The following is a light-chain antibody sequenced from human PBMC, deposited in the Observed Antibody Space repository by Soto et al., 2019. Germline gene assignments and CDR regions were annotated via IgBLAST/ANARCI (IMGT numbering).Light chain of an antibody. Sequence: VLTKPDSVSGLPGQSITISCIRTSSDIGAYNYASWYQQHPGKAPKLIIYDVSNRPSGVSNRFSGSKSGYTASLTISGLQAEDEADYYCSSYSSTITRVFGTGTKVTVL. V-gene: IGLV2-14*03. CDR1: SSDIGAYNY. J-gene: IGLJ1*01. CDR3: SSYSSTITRV. CDR2: DVS.